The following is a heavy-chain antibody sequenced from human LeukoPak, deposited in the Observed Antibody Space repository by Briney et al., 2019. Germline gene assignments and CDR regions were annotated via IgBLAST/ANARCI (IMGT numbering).Heavy chain of an antibody. Sequence: GGSLRLSCAASGFTFSSYGMHWVRQAPGKGLEWVAFIRYDGSNKYYADSVKGRFTISRDNSKNTLYLQMNSLRAEDTAVYYCARESSTIFGVVIISAFDYWGQGTLVTVSS. D-gene: IGHD3-3*01. CDR2: IRYDGSNK. J-gene: IGHJ4*02. CDR1: GFTFSSYG. V-gene: IGHV3-30*02. CDR3: ARESSTIFGVVIISAFDY.